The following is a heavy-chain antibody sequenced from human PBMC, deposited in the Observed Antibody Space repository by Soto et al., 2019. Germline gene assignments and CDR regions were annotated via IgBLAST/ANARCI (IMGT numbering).Heavy chain of an antibody. CDR2: IYSGGST. J-gene: IGHJ4*02. Sequence: GGSLRLSCAASGFTVSSNYMSWVRQAPGKGLEWVSVIYSGGSTYYADSVKGRFTISRDNSKNTLYLQMNSLRAEDTAVYYCARVVFRSSFDYWGQGTLVTVSS. D-gene: IGHD2-15*01. CDR3: ARVVFRSSFDY. CDR1: GFTVSSNY. V-gene: IGHV3-66*01.